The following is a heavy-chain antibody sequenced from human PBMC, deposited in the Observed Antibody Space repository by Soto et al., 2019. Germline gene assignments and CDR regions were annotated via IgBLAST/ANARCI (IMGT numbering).Heavy chain of an antibody. J-gene: IGHJ6*02. Sequence: PSETLSLTXAVYGGSFSGYFRSWIRKPKGKGLEWIGEINHSGGTNYNPSLKSRVTISVDTSKNQFSLKLSSVTAADTAVYYCASLSSSRYPVGYGMDFWVQGTTVTVSS. CDR2: INHSGGT. V-gene: IGHV4-34*01. CDR1: GGSFSGYF. D-gene: IGHD6-13*01. CDR3: ASLSSSRYPVGYGMDF.